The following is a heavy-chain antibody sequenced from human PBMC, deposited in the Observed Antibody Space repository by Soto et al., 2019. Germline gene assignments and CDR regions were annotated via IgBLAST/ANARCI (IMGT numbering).Heavy chain of an antibody. CDR3: ARDIVKSGYSYGPDYYYYYGMDV. J-gene: IGHJ6*02. V-gene: IGHV4-59*01. CDR2: IYYSGST. CDR1: GGSISSYY. Sequence: PSETLSLTCTVSGGSISSYYWSWIRQPPGKGLEWIGYIYYSGSTNYNPSLKSRVTISVETSKNQFSLKLSSVTAADTAVYYCARDIVKSGYSYGPDYYYYYGMDVWGQGTTVTVSS. D-gene: IGHD5-18*01.